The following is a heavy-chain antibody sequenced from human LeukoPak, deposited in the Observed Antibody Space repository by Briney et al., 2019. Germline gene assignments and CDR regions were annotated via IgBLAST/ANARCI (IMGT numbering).Heavy chain of an antibody. V-gene: IGHV1-69*13. CDR1: GGTFSSYA. CDR3: ARSNIMFRTTIDY. CDR2: IIPIFGTA. D-gene: IGHD4-11*01. Sequence: RASVKVSCKASGGTFSSYAISWVRQAPGQGLEWMGGIIPIFGTANYAQKFQGRVTITADESTSTAYMELSSLRSEDTAVYYCARSNIMFRTTIDYWGQGTLVTVSS. J-gene: IGHJ4*02.